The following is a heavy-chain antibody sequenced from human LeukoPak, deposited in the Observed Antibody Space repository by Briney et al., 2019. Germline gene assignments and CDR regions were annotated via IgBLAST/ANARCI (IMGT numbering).Heavy chain of an antibody. D-gene: IGHD3-10*01. Sequence: YYADSVKGRFTISRDNSKNTLYLQMKSLRPEDTAVYYCAKDRVLQRNTLARGVMKGFDNWGQGTLVTVSS. CDR3: AKDRVLQRNTLARGVMKGFDN. V-gene: IGHV3-30-3*02. J-gene: IGHJ4*02.